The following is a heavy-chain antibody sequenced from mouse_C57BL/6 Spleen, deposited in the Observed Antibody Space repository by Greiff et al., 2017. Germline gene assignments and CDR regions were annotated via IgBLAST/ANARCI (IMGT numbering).Heavy chain of an antibody. CDR2: INPNNGGT. D-gene: IGHD2-1*01. CDR3: ATYGNYEDYAMDY. V-gene: IGHV1-26*01. Sequence: EVQLQQSGPELVKPGASVKISCKASGYTFTDYYMNWVKQSHGKSLEWIGDINPNNGGTSYNQKFKGKATLTVDKSSSTAYMELRSLTSEDSAVYYCATYGNYEDYAMDYWGQGTSVTVSS. J-gene: IGHJ4*01. CDR1: GYTFTDYY.